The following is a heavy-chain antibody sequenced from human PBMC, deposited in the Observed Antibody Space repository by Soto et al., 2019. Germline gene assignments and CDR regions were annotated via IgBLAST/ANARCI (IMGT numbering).Heavy chain of an antibody. J-gene: IGHJ4*02. CDR1: GGSFSGYY. CDR3: ARIVDTAMVIDY. Sequence: ETLSLTCAVYGGSFSGYYWSWIRQPPGKGLEWIGEINHSGSTNYNPSLKSRVTISVDTSKNQFSLKLSSVTAADTAVYYCARIVDTAMVIDYWGQGTLVTVSS. CDR2: INHSGST. V-gene: IGHV4-34*01. D-gene: IGHD5-18*01.